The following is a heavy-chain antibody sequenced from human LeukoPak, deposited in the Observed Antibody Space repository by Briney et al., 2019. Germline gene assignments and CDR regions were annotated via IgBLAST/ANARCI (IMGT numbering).Heavy chain of an antibody. CDR1: GYTFTSYG. J-gene: IGHJ4*02. CDR2: ISAYNGNT. CDR3: ARVVVIAAAVRNYFDY. Sequence: VASVKVSCKASGYTFTSYGISWVRQAPGQGLEWMGWISAYNGNTNYAQKLQGRVTMTTDTSTSTAYMELRSLRSDDTAVYYCARVVVIAAAVRNYFDYWGQGTLVTVSS. V-gene: IGHV1-18*01. D-gene: IGHD6-13*01.